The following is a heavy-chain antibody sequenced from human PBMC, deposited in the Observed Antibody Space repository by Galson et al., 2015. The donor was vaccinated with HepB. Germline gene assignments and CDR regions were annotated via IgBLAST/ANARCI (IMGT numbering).Heavy chain of an antibody. CDR3: ARVQYSSSWPNYYYGMDV. J-gene: IGHJ6*02. Sequence: SVKVSCKASGYTFTSYGISWVRQAPGQGLEWMGWISAYNGNTNYAQKLQGRVTMTTDTSTSTAYMELRSLRSDDTAVYYCARVQYSSSWPNYYYGMDVWGQGTTVTVSS. CDR1: GYTFTSYG. V-gene: IGHV1-18*01. CDR2: ISAYNGNT. D-gene: IGHD6-13*01.